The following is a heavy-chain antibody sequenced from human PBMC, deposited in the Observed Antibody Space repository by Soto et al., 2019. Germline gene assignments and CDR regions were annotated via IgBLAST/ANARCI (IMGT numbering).Heavy chain of an antibody. CDR1: VFTFSDSW. J-gene: IGHJ5*02. CDR2: IKPDESEK. CDR3: VRGGSNYAS. V-gene: IGHV3-7*01. D-gene: IGHD4-4*01. Sequence: WGSLRVSCTSSVFTFSDSWMTWVRQAPGKGLEWVARIKPDESEKKYADSVKGRFSISRDNAKNSMYLQMDSLRGEDTAVYYCVRGGSNYASWGQGTLVTVSS.